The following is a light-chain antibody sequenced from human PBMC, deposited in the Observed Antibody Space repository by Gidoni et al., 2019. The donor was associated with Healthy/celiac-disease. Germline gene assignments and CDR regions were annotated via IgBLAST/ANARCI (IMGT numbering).Light chain of an antibody. Sequence: ASQSVSSNLAWYQQKPGQAPRLLIYGASTRATGIPARFSGSGSGTEFTLTISSLQSEDFAVYYCQQYNNWPQTFGQGTKLEIK. J-gene: IGKJ2*01. CDR2: GAS. CDR3: QQYNNWPQT. CDR1: QSVSSN. V-gene: IGKV3-15*01.